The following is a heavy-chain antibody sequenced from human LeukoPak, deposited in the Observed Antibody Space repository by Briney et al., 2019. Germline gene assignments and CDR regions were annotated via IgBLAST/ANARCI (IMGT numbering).Heavy chain of an antibody. D-gene: IGHD3-10*01. CDR3: PTRPPGGCQGDEYVPQ. CDR1: GDSITNRNYY. V-gene: IGHV4-39*01. CDR2: NNNRGDT. J-gene: IGHJ1*01. Sequence: SETLSLTCSVSGDSITNRNYYLVWIRQPPGQGLEWIGNNNNRGDTYYNPSLKSRVTISVDTSKNQFSLKLSSVTASDTAVYYCPTRPPGGCQGDEYVPQWGQGTLVIVSS.